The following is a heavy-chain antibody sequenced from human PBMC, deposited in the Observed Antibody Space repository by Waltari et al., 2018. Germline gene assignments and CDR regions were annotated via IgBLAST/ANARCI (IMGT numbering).Heavy chain of an antibody. J-gene: IGHJ4*02. CDR3: AKSPEYSSGWYLDY. D-gene: IGHD6-19*01. CDR2: ISGSGGST. Sequence: EVHLLESGGGLVQPGGSLRLSCAASGFTFSSYAMSWVRQGPGKGREWVSSISGSGGSTYYADSVKGRFTISRDNSKKTLYLQMNSLRAEDTAIYYCAKSPEYSSGWYLDYWGQGTLVTVSS. V-gene: IGHV3-23*01. CDR1: GFTFSSYA.